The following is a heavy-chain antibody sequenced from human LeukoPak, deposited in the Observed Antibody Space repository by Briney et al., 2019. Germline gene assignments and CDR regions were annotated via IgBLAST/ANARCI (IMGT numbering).Heavy chain of an antibody. V-gene: IGHV1-46*01. J-gene: IGHJ4*02. CDR3: ARVGGQYSGDYYFAD. CDR1: GYTFTRYY. Sequence: GASVKVSCKASGYTFTRYYMHWVRQAPGQGLEWMGIINPSGGSTSYAQKYQGRVTMTRDTSTSTVYMELSSVRSEDTAVYYCARVGGQYSGDYYFADGGQGTLVTVSS. D-gene: IGHD2-15*01. CDR2: INPSGGST.